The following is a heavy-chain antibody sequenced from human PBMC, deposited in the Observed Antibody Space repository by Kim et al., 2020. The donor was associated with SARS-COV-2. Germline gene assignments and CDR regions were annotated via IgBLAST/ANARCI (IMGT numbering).Heavy chain of an antibody. J-gene: IGHJ6*02. CDR1: GYTFTSYG. Sequence: ASVKVSCKASGYTFTSYGISWVRQAPGQGLEWMGWISAYNGNTNYAQKLQGRVTMTTDTSTSTAYMELRSLRSDDTAVYYCARDQGPRMRGEYYYYGMDVWGQGTTVTVSS. CDR2: ISAYNGNT. V-gene: IGHV1-18*04. CDR3: ARDQGPRMRGEYYYYGMDV. D-gene: IGHD3-16*01.